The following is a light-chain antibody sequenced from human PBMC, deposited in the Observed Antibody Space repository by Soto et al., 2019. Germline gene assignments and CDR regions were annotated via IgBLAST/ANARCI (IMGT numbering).Light chain of an antibody. Sequence: ESLLTQSPGTLSLSPGERATLSCMASQSVSSSYLAWYQQKLGQAPRLLIYGASSRATGIPDRFSDSGSGTDFTLTISRLEPEDFAVYFCQHYGTFGQGTKVDIK. CDR3: QHYGT. V-gene: IGKV3-20*01. CDR1: QSVSSSY. J-gene: IGKJ1*01. CDR2: GAS.